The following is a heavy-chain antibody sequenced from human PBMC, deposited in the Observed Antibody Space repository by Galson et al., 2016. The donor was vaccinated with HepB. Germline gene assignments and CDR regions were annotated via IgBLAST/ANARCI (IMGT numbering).Heavy chain of an antibody. J-gene: IGHJ2*01. V-gene: IGHV1-18*01. CDR2: ISAHNGNT. Sequence: SVKVSCKASGYNFSNFGISWVRQAPGQGLEWMGWISAHNGNTNYAQKLQGRLTMTTDTSSSTAYMELRSLRSDDTAVYYCARDSPRITIFAVLKFDLWGRGTLVTVSS. CDR3: ARDSPRITIFAVLKFDL. D-gene: IGHD3-3*01. CDR1: GYNFSNFG.